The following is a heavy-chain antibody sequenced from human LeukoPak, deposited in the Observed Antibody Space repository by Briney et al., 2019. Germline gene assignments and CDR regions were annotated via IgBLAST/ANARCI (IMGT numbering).Heavy chain of an antibody. CDR3: AKSKGRMDV. V-gene: IGHV1-46*01. J-gene: IGHJ6*02. CDR1: RYTFTIYY. CDR2: IDPSGGST. Sequence: AAAKVSCMASRYTFTIYYMHWVRHAPGQRLEWMGIIDPSGGSTSYAQKFQGRVTMTRDTSTSKVYMELSSLTSEDTAVYYCAKSKGRMDVWGQGTTVTVSS.